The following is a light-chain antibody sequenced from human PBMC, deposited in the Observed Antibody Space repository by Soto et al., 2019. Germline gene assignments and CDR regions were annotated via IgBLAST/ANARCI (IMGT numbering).Light chain of an antibody. CDR3: QQRSNWPLT. Sequence: EIVLTPAPATLSISPGERATLSCRASQSVSSYLAWYQQKPGQAPRLLIYDASNRATGIPARFSGSGSGTDFTLTISSLEPEDFAVYYCQQRSNWPLTFGGGTKVDIK. CDR1: QSVSSY. J-gene: IGKJ4*01. V-gene: IGKV3-11*01. CDR2: DAS.